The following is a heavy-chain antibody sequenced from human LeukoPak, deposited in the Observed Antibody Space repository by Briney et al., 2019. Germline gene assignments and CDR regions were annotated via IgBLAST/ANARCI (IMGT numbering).Heavy chain of an antibody. CDR2: ISGSGGST. CDR3: AKDRRLLEWLPLSSFDY. Sequence: GGSLRLSCAASGFTFSSYAMSWVRQAPGKGLEWVSAISGSGGSTYYADSVKGRFTISRDNSKNTLYLQMNSLRAEDTAVYYCAKDRRLLEWLPLSSFDYWGQGTLVTVSS. CDR1: GFTFSSYA. V-gene: IGHV3-23*01. D-gene: IGHD3-3*01. J-gene: IGHJ4*02.